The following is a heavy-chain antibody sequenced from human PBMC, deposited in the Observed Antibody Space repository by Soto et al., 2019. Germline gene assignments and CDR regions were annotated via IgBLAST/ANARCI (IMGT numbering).Heavy chain of an antibody. Sequence: GGSLRLSCAASGLTVSNAYMAWVRQAPGMGLEWVSVIYDNGTTYYADSVKGRFTISRDTSTNTLSLQMDSLRAEDTAVYYCVRPLPSGRNYGLDVWGQGTTVTVSS. D-gene: IGHD3-10*01. J-gene: IGHJ6*02. V-gene: IGHV3-53*01. CDR2: IYDNGTT. CDR3: VRPLPSGRNYGLDV. CDR1: GLTVSNAY.